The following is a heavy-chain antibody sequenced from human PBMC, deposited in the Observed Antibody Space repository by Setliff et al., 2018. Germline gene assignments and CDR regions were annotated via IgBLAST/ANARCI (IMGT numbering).Heavy chain of an antibody. CDR1: GYTFTRYG. V-gene: IGHV1-18*01. Sequence: ASVKVSCKASGYTFTRYGITWVRQAPGQGLEWMGWISAHNGYTTYAQKLQGRVTMTTDTPTTTAYMDLRGLRSDDTAVYYCPRTPPNRGLSNGWYVDYWGQGALVTVSS. CDR2: ISAHNGYT. D-gene: IGHD6-19*01. CDR3: PRTPPNRGLSNGWYVDY. J-gene: IGHJ4*02.